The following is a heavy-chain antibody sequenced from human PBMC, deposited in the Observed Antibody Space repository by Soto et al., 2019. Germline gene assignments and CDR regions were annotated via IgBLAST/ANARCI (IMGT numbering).Heavy chain of an antibody. J-gene: IGHJ4*02. CDR2: IIPILGIA. D-gene: IGHD4-17*01. V-gene: IGHV1-69*04. Sequence: GASVKVSCKASGGTFSSYTISWVRQAPGQGLEWMGRIIPILGIANYAQKFQGRVTITADKSTSTAYMELSSLRSEDTAVYYCAREEHSNYGGNSRWGQGTLVTVSS. CDR3: AREEHSNYGGNSR. CDR1: GGTFSSYT.